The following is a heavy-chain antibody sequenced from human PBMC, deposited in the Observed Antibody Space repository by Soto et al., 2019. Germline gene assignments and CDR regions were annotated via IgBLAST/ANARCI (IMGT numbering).Heavy chain of an antibody. Sequence: GGSLRLSCAASGFTFSDYYMSWIRQAPGKGLEWVSYISSSGSTIYYADSVKGRFTISRDNAKNSLYLQMNSLRAEDTAVYYCARDFRPPYGVRYFDYWGQGTLVTVSS. CDR3: ARDFRPPYGVRYFDY. J-gene: IGHJ4*02. V-gene: IGHV3-11*01. CDR1: GFTFSDYY. D-gene: IGHD4-17*01. CDR2: ISSSGSTI.